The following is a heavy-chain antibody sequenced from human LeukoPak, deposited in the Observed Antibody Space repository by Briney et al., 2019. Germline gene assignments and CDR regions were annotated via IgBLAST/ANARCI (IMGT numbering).Heavy chain of an antibody. Sequence: ASVKVSCKASGYTFTGYYMHWVRQAPGQGLEWMGWINPNSGGTNYAQKFQGRVTMTRDTSISTAYMELSRLRSDDTAVYYCAIGRDGRYCSGGSCSQFDYWGQGTLVTVSS. CDR3: AIGRDGRYCSGGSCSQFDY. J-gene: IGHJ4*02. V-gene: IGHV1-2*02. D-gene: IGHD2-15*01. CDR2: INPNSGGT. CDR1: GYTFTGYY.